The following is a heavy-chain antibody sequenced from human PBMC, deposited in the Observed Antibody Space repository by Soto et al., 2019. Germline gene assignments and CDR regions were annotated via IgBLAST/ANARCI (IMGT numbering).Heavy chain of an antibody. J-gene: IGHJ3*02. CDR3: ARGDYYDVSGPFSDAFDI. Sequence: GGSLRLSCEPSGCTSSSYWMTWVRQAPGKGLEWVANIKEDGSQKWYVDSVKGRFTISRDNAKNSLYLQMNSLRVEDTAVYYCARGDYYDVSGPFSDAFDIWGQGTMVTVSS. D-gene: IGHD3-22*01. V-gene: IGHV3-7*04. CDR2: IKEDGSQK. CDR1: GCTSSSYW.